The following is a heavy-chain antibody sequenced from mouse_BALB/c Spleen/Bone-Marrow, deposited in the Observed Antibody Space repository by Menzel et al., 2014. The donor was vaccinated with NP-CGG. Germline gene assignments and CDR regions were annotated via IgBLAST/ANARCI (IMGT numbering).Heavy chain of an antibody. CDR1: GFSLTNYG. J-gene: IGHJ4*01. D-gene: IGHD3-2*02. CDR2: IWAGGST. V-gene: IGHV2-9*02. Sequence: VKLQESGPGLVAPSQSLSITCTVSGFSLTNYGVHWVRQPPGKGLEWLGVIWAGGSTNYNSALMSRLSISKDNSKSQVFLKMISLQTDDTARYYCARVTSSAVGAMDYWGQGTSVPVSS. CDR3: ARVTSSAVGAMDY.